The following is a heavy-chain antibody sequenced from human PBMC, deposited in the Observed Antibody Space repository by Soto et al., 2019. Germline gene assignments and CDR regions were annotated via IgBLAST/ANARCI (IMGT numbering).Heavy chain of an antibody. CDR2: IYYSGST. V-gene: IGHV4-59*01. CDR1: GGSISSYY. J-gene: IGHJ5*02. D-gene: IGHD2-2*01. CDR3: AREVGVPAAIPHENWFDP. Sequence: QVQLQESGPGLVKPSETLSLTCTVSGGSISSYYWSWIRQPPGKGLEWIGYIYYSGSTNYNPSLKSRFTISVDTSKNQSSLKLSSVTAADTAVYYCAREVGVPAAIPHENWFDPWGQGNLVTVSS.